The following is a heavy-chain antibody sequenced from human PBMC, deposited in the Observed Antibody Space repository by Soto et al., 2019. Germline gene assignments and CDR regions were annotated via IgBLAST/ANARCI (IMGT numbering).Heavy chain of an antibody. CDR2: INAGNGNT. CDR1: GYTFTSYA. Sequence: WASVKVSCKASGYTFTSYAMHWVRQAPGQRLEWMGWINAGNGNTKYSQKFQGRVTITRDTSASTAYMELSSLRSEDTAVYYCARDLEYSPSGAFDYSGKGTLVTVS. V-gene: IGHV1-3*01. J-gene: IGHJ4*02. CDR3: ARDLEYSPSGAFDY. D-gene: IGHD6-6*01.